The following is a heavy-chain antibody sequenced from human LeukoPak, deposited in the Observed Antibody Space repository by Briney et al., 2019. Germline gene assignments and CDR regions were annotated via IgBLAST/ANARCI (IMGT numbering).Heavy chain of an antibody. Sequence: GGSLRLSCAASGFTFSSYAMHWVRQAPGKGLEWGAVISYDGSNKYYADSVKGRFTISRDNSKNTLYPQMNSLRAEDTAVYYCARDDTNIVATGDPDYWGQGTLVTVSS. CDR2: ISYDGSNK. J-gene: IGHJ4*02. V-gene: IGHV3-30*01. CDR1: GFTFSSYA. D-gene: IGHD5-12*01. CDR3: ARDDTNIVATGDPDY.